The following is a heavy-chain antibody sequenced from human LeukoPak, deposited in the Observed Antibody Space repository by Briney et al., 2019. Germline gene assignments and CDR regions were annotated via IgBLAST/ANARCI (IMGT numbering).Heavy chain of an antibody. V-gene: IGHV3-30*14. Sequence: GRSLRLSCAASGFTFSSYAMHWVRQAPGKGLEWVAVISYDENNKYYADSVKGRLTISRDNSKNTVYLQMNNVRAEDTAVYYCARAETAAGSYWGQGTLVTVSS. CDR2: ISYDENNK. D-gene: IGHD6-25*01. J-gene: IGHJ4*02. CDR3: ARAETAAGSY. CDR1: GFTFSSYA.